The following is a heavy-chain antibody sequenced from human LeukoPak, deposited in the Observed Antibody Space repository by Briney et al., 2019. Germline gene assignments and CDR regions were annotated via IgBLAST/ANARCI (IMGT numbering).Heavy chain of an antibody. CDR3: ARVMGDLASLYHMDV. D-gene: IGHD3-16*01. V-gene: IGHV4-59*11. CDR2: VYYSGST. Sequence: KTSETLSLTCTVSGGSISGPYWSWVRQPPGKGLEWIGGVYYSGSTHQNPSLKSRVTISVDTSKNQFSLKLRSVTAADTAVYYCARVMGDLASLYHMDVWGKGTTVTVSS. J-gene: IGHJ6*03. CDR1: GGSISGPY.